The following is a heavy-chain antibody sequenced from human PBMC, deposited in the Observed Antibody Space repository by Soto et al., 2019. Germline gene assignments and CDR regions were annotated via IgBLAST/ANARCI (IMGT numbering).Heavy chain of an antibody. D-gene: IGHD6-6*01. CDR3: ARDRGDSSSFYYYYYMDV. Sequence: ASVKVSCKASGYTFTSYGISWVRQAPGQGLEWMGWISAYNGNTNYAQKLQGRVTMTTDTSTSTAYMELRSLRSDDTAVYYCARDRGDSSSFYYYYYMDVWGQGTTVTVSS. CDR1: GYTFTSYG. V-gene: IGHV1-18*01. J-gene: IGHJ6*03. CDR2: ISAYNGNT.